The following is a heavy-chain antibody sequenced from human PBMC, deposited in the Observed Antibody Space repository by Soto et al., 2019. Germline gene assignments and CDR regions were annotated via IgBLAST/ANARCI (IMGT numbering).Heavy chain of an antibody. CDR3: AISLSAAGISAY. V-gene: IGHV1-8*01. CDR1: GYTFTSYD. J-gene: IGHJ4*02. CDR2: MNPNSGNT. D-gene: IGHD6-13*01. Sequence: ASVKVSCKASGYTFTSYDINWVRQATGQGLEWMGWMNPNSGNTGYAQKFQGRVTMTRNTSISTAYMELSSLRSEDTAVYYCAISLSAAGISAYWGQGTLVTVSS.